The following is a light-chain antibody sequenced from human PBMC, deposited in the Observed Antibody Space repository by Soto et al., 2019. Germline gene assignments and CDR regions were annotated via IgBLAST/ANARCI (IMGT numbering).Light chain of an antibody. CDR2: DAS. CDR1: QTISTS. CDR3: QQRNNWLVT. J-gene: IGKJ1*01. V-gene: IGKV3-11*01. Sequence: EIVLTQSPATLALSPGERATLSCRASQTISTSLAWYQLKPGQAPRLLIYDASNRATGIPARFSGSGSGTDFTLTISSLEPEEFAVYYCQQRNNWLVTFGQGAKVEIK.